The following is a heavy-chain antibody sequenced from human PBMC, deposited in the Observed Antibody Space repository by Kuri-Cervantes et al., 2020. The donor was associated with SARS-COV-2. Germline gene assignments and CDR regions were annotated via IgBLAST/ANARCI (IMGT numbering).Heavy chain of an antibody. CDR1: GFTFSSYA. CDR2: ISSNGGST. D-gene: IGHD2-2*01. CDR3: AREVYCSSTSCYSLPGWFDP. Sequence: GGSLRLSCAASGFTFSSYAMHWVRQAPGKGLEYVSAISSNGGSTYYANSVKGRFTISRDNSKNTLYLQMGSLRAEDMAVYYCAREVYCSSTSCYSLPGWFDPWGQGNLVNVSS. V-gene: IGHV3-64*01. J-gene: IGHJ5*02.